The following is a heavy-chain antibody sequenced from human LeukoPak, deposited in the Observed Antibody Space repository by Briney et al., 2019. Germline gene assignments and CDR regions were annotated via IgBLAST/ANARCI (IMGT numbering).Heavy chain of an antibody. CDR2: IYTSGST. J-gene: IGHJ4*02. D-gene: IGHD4-23*01. CDR3: ARRAGGYSHPYDY. Sequence: SETLSLSCTVSVGSISSYYWDWIRQPAEKGLQWIGRIYTSGSTNYNPSLKSRVTMSVDTSKNQFSLKLSSVTAEDTAVYYCARRAGGYSHPYDYWGQGTLVTVSS. V-gene: IGHV4-4*07. CDR1: VGSISSYY.